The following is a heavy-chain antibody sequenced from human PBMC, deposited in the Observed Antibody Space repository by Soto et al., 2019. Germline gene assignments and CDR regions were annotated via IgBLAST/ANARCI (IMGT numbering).Heavy chain of an antibody. D-gene: IGHD2-15*01. J-gene: IGHJ3*02. V-gene: IGHV3-23*01. Sequence: GGSLRLSRAASGFTFSSYAMSWVRQAPGKGLEWVSAISGSGGSTYYADSVKGRFTISRDNSKNTLYLQMNSLRAEDTAVYYCAKGRVGYCSGGSCVNDAFDIWGQGTMVTVSS. CDR2: ISGSGGST. CDR1: GFTFSSYA. CDR3: AKGRVGYCSGGSCVNDAFDI.